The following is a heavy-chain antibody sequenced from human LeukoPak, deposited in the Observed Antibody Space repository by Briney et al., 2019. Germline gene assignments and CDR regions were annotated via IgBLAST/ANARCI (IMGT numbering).Heavy chain of an antibody. J-gene: IGHJ5*02. Sequence: PGGSLRLSCAASGFPFSNYWMTWVRQAPGKGLEWVANIKQDGSETYYVDSVTGRFTISRGNAKNSLNLQMNSLRVEDTAVYYCAKEFYYYGSGSQNWFDPWGQGTLVTVSS. CDR3: AKEFYYYGSGSQNWFDP. CDR1: GFPFSNYW. CDR2: IKQDGSET. D-gene: IGHD3-10*01. V-gene: IGHV3-7*04.